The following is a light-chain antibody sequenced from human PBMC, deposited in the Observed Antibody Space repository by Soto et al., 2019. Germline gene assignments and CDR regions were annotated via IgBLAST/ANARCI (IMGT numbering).Light chain of an antibody. Sequence: EIVMTQSPATLSVSPGERATLSCRASQSVSSNLAWYQQKPGQAPRLLIYGASTRAAGIPARFSGGGSGTDLTLTISRVEPEDFAVYYCQHYGSSPFTFGPGTKVDNK. CDR2: GAS. CDR3: QHYGSSPFT. CDR1: QSVSSN. V-gene: IGKV3-15*01. J-gene: IGKJ3*01.